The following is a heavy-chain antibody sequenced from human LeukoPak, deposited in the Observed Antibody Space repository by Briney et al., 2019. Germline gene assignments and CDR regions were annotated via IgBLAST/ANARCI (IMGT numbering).Heavy chain of an antibody. CDR2: ISSSSSYI. V-gene: IGHV3-21*01. J-gene: IGHJ4*02. Sequence: GGSLRLSCAASGFTFSSYSMNWVRQAPGKGLEWVSSISSSSSYIYYADSVKGRFTISRDNAKNSLYLQMNSLRAEDTAVYYCARDSGGGSCYGYWGQGTLDTVSS. D-gene: IGHD2-15*01. CDR1: GFTFSSYS. CDR3: ARDSGGGSCYGY.